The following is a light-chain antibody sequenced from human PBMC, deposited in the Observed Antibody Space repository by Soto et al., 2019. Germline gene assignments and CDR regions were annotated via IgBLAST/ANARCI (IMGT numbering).Light chain of an antibody. CDR2: ANS. V-gene: IGLV1-40*01. J-gene: IGLJ3*02. CDR3: QSFDRSLTAWV. Sequence: QLVLTQPPSVSGAPGQRVTISCTGSSSNIGAGYDVHWYQQLPGAAPTLLISANSDRPSGVPDRFSGSKSGTSASLAITGLQTEDEADYYCQSFDRSLTAWVFGGGTKLTVL. CDR1: SSNIGAGYD.